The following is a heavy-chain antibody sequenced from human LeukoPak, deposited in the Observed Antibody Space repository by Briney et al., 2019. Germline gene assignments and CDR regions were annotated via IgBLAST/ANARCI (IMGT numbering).Heavy chain of an antibody. V-gene: IGHV1-2*02. J-gene: IGHJ6*03. CDR1: KNMFTGYF. Sequence: ASVKVSCKTSKNMFTGYFMHWVRQAPGQGLEWIDWINPNSGGTLFARRFQGRVTMTRDPSIGATYMELSRLTSDDTALYYCAAQCNDDFCYKRDYMDVWGKGTMVIVSS. D-gene: IGHD2-2*02. CDR3: AAQCNDDFCYKRDYMDV. CDR2: INPNSGGT.